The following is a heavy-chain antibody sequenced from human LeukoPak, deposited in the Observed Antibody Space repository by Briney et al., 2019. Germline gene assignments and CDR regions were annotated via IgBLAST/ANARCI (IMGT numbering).Heavy chain of an antibody. V-gene: IGHV1-2*02. CDR3: ARGIQLWVDY. CDR2: INPNSGGT. J-gene: IGHJ4*02. CDR1: GYTFTSYG. Sequence: GASVKVSCKTSGYTFTSYGVSWVRQAPGQGLEWMGWINPNSGGTNYAQKFQGRVTMTRDTSISTAYMELSRLGSDDTAVYYCARGIQLWVDYWGQGTLVTVSS. D-gene: IGHD5-18*01.